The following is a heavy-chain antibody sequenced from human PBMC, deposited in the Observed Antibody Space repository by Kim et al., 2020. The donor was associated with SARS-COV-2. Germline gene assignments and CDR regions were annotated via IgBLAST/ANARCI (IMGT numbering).Heavy chain of an antibody. CDR3: AREGGIAAAGGLWYYYGRDG. CDR2: IYYSGST. Sequence: SETLSLTCTVSGGSISSYYWSWIRQPPGKGLEWIGYIYYSGSTNYNPSLKSRVTISVDTSKNQFSLKLSSVTAADTAVYYCAREGGIAAAGGLWYYYGRDGCGQGTTVTVSS. D-gene: IGHD6-13*01. J-gene: IGHJ6*02. CDR1: GGSISSYY. V-gene: IGHV4-59*01.